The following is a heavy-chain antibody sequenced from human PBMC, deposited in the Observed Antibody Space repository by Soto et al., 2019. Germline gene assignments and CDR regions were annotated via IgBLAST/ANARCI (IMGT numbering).Heavy chain of an antibody. CDR3: AKNGRFLEWLLMGLIYY. D-gene: IGHD3-3*01. V-gene: IGHV3-23*01. J-gene: IGHJ4*02. CDR1: GFTFSSYA. Sequence: EVQLLESGGGLVQPGGSLRLSCAASGFTFSSYAMSWVRQAPGKGLEWVSAISGSGGSTYYADSVKGRLTISRDNSKNPLCLQMYSLRAEDTAVYYCAKNGRFLEWLLMGLIYYWGQGTMVTVSS. CDR2: ISGSGGST.